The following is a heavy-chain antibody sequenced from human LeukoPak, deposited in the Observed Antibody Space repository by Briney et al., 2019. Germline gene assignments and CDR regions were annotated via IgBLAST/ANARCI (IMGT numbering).Heavy chain of an antibody. D-gene: IGHD2/OR15-2a*01. Sequence: GGGLRLSFSASGFHFNKNSMHRGRPAPGEGVGYVLSISATGGATYYANSVKGKFTISRDNSKNTLYFQLGSLRAEDMAVYYCARGILRGMEEPGRGAFDYWGQGTLVTVSS. CDR1: GFHFNKNS. CDR3: ARGILRGMEEPGRGAFDY. CDR2: ISATGGAT. J-gene: IGHJ4*02. V-gene: IGHV3-64*01.